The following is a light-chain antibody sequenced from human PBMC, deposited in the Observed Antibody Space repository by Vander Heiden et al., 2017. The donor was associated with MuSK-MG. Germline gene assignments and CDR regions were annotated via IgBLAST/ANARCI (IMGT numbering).Light chain of an antibody. J-gene: IGKJ4*01. CDR3: QQSDSTPLT. CDR2: AAS. V-gene: IGKV1-39*01. Sequence: DIQMTQSPSSLSASIGDRVTITCRASQNINNYLSWYQQKPGKAPELLIYAASRFQSGVPSRFSGSGSGTDFTLTISRVQPEDFATYYCQQSDSTPLTFGGGTKVEIK. CDR1: QNINNY.